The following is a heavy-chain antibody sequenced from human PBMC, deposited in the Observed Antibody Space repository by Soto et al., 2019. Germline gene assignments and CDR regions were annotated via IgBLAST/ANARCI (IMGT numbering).Heavy chain of an antibody. Sequence: TSEILSLTCTVSGGSIISYYWSWIRQPPGKGLEWIGYIYYSGSTNYNPSLKSRVTISVDTSKNQFSLKLSSVTAADTAVYYCARLGYSSSYFDYWGQGTLVTVSS. J-gene: IGHJ4*02. CDR1: GGSIISYY. CDR3: ARLGYSSSYFDY. V-gene: IGHV4-59*08. CDR2: IYYSGST. D-gene: IGHD6-13*01.